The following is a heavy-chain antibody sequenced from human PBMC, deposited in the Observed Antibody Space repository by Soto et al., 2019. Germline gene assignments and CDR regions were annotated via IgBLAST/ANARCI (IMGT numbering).Heavy chain of an antibody. Sequence: ETLSLTCTVSGGSISSYYWSWIRQPAGKGLEWIGRIYTSGSTNYNPSLKSRVTMSVDTSKNQFSLKLSSVTATDTAVYYCARARNWNPYAFDIWGQGTMVTVSS. CDR1: GGSISSYY. J-gene: IGHJ3*02. D-gene: IGHD1-1*01. V-gene: IGHV4-4*07. CDR2: IYTSGST. CDR3: ARARNWNPYAFDI.